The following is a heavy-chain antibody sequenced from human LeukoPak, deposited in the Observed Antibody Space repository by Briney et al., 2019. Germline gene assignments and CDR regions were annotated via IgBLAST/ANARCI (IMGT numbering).Heavy chain of an antibody. D-gene: IGHD3-3*01. CDR2: IKQDGSEK. V-gene: IGHV3-7*01. J-gene: IGHJ4*02. CDR3: ARDGWSGRLVPFIFDY. Sequence: GGSLRLSCAASGFTFSSYWMGWVRQAPGKGLEWVANIKQDGSEKYYVDSVKGRFTISRDNAKNSLYLQMNSLRAEDTAVYYCARDGWSGRLVPFIFDYWGQGTLVTASS. CDR1: GFTFSSYW.